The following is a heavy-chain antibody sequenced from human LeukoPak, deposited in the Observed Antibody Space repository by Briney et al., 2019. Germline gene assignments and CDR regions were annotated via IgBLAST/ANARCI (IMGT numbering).Heavy chain of an antibody. J-gene: IGHJ5*02. CDR3: ARLRDWFDP. CDR2: IYYSGST. CDR1: GSSISNHY. Sequence: SETLSLTCTVSGSSISNHYWSWIRQPPGKGLEWIGYIYYSGSTNYNPSLKSRVTMSVDTSKNQFSLILSSVTAADTAVYYCARLRDWFDPWGQGTLVTVSS. V-gene: IGHV4-59*11.